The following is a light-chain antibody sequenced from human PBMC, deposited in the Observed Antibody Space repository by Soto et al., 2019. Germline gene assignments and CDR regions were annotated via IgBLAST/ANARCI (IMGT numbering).Light chain of an antibody. CDR3: QTWGSGIVV. CDR2: LNSDGSQ. J-gene: IGLJ2*01. CDR1: SGHSNYA. V-gene: IGLV4-69*01. Sequence: QLVLTQSPSASASLGASVKLTCTLSSGHSNYAIAWHQQQSEKGPRYLMKLNSDGSQSKGDGIPDRFSGSSAGAERYLTISGLQSEDEADYYCQTWGSGIVVFGGGTKLTVL.